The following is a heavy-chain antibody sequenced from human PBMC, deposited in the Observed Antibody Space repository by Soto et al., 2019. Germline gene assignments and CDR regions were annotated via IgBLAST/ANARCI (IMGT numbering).Heavy chain of an antibody. CDR2: ISYSGST. CDR1: GGSISSGGYY. V-gene: IGHV4-31*03. Sequence: QVQLQESGPGLVQPSQTLSLTCTVSGGSISSGGYYWSWIRQHPGTGLEWIGDISYSGSTYYNTPLKSRTTKPVNTSRSPFSLIVNSVTAADTAVSYCARGVLPWGQGTMVTVSS. CDR3: ARGVLP. J-gene: IGHJ5*02.